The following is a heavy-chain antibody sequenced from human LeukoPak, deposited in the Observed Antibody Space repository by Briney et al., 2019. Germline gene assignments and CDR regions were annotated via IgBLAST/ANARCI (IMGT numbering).Heavy chain of an antibody. CDR2: IWYDGSNK. J-gene: IGHJ4*02. CDR3: ARWGDGKRFDY. V-gene: IGHV3-33*08. D-gene: IGHD2-21*02. Sequence: GGSLRLSCAASGFTFSNYNMNWVRQAPGRGLEWVAVIWYDGSNKYYADSVKGRFIISRDNSRNMVYLQMNSLRAEDTALYCCARWGDGKRFDYWGQGTLVTVSS. CDR1: GFTFSNYN.